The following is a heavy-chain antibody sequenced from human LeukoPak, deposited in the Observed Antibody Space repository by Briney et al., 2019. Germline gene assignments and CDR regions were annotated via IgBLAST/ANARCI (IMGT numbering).Heavy chain of an antibody. CDR3: ARSTMGARRKYDY. D-gene: IGHD1-26*01. Sequence: ASVNVSFKASGYTFTTYDVNWVRQATGQGLEWMGWLNPNSGNTDYVQKFQGRVTMTMNTSISTAYMELTSLTSEDTAVYHCARSTMGARRKYDYWGQGTLVTVSS. J-gene: IGHJ4*02. CDR2: LNPNSGNT. CDR1: GYTFTTYD. V-gene: IGHV1-8*01.